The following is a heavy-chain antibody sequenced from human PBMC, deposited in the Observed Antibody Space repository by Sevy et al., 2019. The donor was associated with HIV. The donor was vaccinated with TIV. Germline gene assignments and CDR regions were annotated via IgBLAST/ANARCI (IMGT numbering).Heavy chain of an antibody. D-gene: IGHD6-19*01. V-gene: IGHV3-21*01. Sequence: GGSLRLSCAASGFTFSSYSMNWVRQAPGKGLEWVSSISSSSSYIYYADSVKGRFTISRDNAKNSLYLQMNSLRAEDTAVYYCARPPRASGWFGYYFDYWGQGTLVTVSS. CDR3: ARPPRASGWFGYYFDY. CDR2: ISSSSSYI. J-gene: IGHJ4*02. CDR1: GFTFSSYS.